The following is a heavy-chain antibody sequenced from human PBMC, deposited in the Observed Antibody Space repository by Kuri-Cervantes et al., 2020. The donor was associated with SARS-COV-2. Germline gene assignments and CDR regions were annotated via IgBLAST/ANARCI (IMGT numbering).Heavy chain of an antibody. CDR2: ISGSGGST. CDR1: GFTFSSYA. J-gene: IGHJ4*02. V-gene: IGHV3-23*01. CDR3: AKVNRMYTIFGVVTALDY. D-gene: IGHD3-3*01. Sequence: ETLSLTCAASGFTFSSYAMSWVRQAPGKGLEWVSAISGSGGSTYYADSVKGRFTTSRDNSKNTLYLQMNSLRAEDTAVYYCAKVNRMYTIFGVVTALDYWGQGTLVTVSS.